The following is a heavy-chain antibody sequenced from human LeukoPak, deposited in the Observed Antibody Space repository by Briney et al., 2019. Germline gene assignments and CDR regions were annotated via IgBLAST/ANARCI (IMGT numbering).Heavy chain of an antibody. J-gene: IGHJ4*02. D-gene: IGHD3-3*01. CDR2: VKEDGSDK. Sequence: GGSLRLSCEASGFTFSGHWASWVRQAPGNGLEWVASVKEDGSDKYYVDSVKGRFTISRDNAKNSLSLQMNSLRVEDTAVYYCARLSGYDEWLPFDHWGQGTLVTVSS. CDR3: ARLSGYDEWLPFDH. CDR1: GFTFSGHW. V-gene: IGHV3-7*01.